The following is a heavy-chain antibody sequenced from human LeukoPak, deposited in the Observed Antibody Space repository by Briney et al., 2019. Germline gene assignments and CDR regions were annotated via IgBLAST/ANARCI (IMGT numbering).Heavy chain of an antibody. J-gene: IGHJ6*03. Sequence: TGGSLRLSCAASRFTFSSYVMKWVRQVPGKGLEWVSSISTSSSYIYYADSVRGRFTISRDNAKNSLYLQMNSLRAEDTAVYYCARAAVLRYFDWLSEAPYYYYYMDVWGKGTTVTVSS. CDR2: ISTSSSYI. CDR1: RFTFSSYV. V-gene: IGHV3-21*01. D-gene: IGHD3-9*01. CDR3: ARAAVLRYFDWLSEAPYYYYYMDV.